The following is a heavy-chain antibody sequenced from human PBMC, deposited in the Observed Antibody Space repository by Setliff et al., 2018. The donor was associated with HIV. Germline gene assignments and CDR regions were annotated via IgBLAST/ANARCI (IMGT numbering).Heavy chain of an antibody. V-gene: IGHV4-39*07. D-gene: IGHD1-26*01. J-gene: IGHJ5*01. Sequence: SVTLSLTCKVSGGSFNTKRTKWGWIRQSPGKGLEWIGSIFYFGSVTYNPSLKSRPLISIDMSKTQFSLNLRSVTAADTAVYYCVRELLGSGGTVPEVNFFDSWGQGTLVTV. CDR3: VRELLGSGGTVPEVNFFDS. CDR1: GGSFNTKRTK. CDR2: IFYFGSV.